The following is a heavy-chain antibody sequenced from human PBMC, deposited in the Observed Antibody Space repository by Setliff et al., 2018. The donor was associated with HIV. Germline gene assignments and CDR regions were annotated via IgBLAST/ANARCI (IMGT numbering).Heavy chain of an antibody. D-gene: IGHD6-19*01. Sequence: SETLSLTCTVSGDSISSGGYYWSWIRQHPGKGLEWIGYIHYSGSNHNPSLKSRVTISVDTSKNQFSLKLSSVTAADTAVYYCARGYPGIAVAGLSYYYYYYMDVWGKGTTVTAP. CDR1: GDSISSGGYY. V-gene: IGHV4-61*08. CDR2: IHYSGS. J-gene: IGHJ6*03. CDR3: ARGYPGIAVAGLSYYYYYYMDV.